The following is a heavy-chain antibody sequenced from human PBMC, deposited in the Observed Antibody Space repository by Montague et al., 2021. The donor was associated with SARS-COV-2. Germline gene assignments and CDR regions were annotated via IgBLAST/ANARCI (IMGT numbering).Heavy chain of an antibody. CDR3: AGKVLTVPADY. CDR1: GVSITSTNW. J-gene: IGHJ4*02. D-gene: IGHD4-11*01. V-gene: IGHV4-4*02. Sequence: ESLSLTCAVSGVSITSTNWWSLVRQPPGKGLEWIGEISYGGIATYNPSLKSRATTSMDRSRNLFSLKLSSVTAADTAIYYCAGKVLTVPADYWGQGTLVTVS. CDR2: ISYGGIA.